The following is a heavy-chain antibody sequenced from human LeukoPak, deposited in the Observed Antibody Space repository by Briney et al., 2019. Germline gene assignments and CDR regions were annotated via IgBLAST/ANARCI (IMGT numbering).Heavy chain of an antibody. CDR2: IYPGDSDT. Sequence: GESLKISCKGSGYSYTTYWIGWVRQMPGKGLECMGIIYPGDSDTRYSPSFQGQVTISADKSISTAYLQWSSLKASDTAMYYCARCLRTGGDCFFDYWGQGTLVTVSS. CDR3: ARCLRTGGDCFFDY. J-gene: IGHJ4*02. CDR1: GYSYTTYW. V-gene: IGHV5-51*01. D-gene: IGHD2-21*02.